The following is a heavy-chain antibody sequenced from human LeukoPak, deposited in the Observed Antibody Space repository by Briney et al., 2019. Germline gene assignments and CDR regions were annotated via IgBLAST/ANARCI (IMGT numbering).Heavy chain of an antibody. J-gene: IGHJ3*02. D-gene: IGHD2-2*01. CDR3: ARPYCSSTSCPRGDAFDI. Sequence: GASVKVSCKASGGTFSSYAIGWVRQAPGQGLEWMGGIIPISGTANYAQKFQGRVTITADESTSTAYMELSSLRSEDTAVYYCARPYCSSTSCPRGDAFDIWGQGTMVTVSS. CDR1: GGTFSSYA. CDR2: IIPISGTA. V-gene: IGHV1-69*01.